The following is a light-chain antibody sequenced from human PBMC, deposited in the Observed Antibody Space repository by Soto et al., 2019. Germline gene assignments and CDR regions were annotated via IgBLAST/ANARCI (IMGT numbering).Light chain of an antibody. CDR3: LLDYAYFWA. Sequence: DIQMTQSPSTLSASVGDRVTITCLASQSINNWLAWYQQKPGKAPKLLIYKASTLKSGVPSRFSGSGSGRDFTLTISSLQPEDFATYYCLLDYAYFWAFGQGTKVDIK. CDR2: KAS. J-gene: IGKJ1*01. CDR1: QSINNW. V-gene: IGKV1-5*03.